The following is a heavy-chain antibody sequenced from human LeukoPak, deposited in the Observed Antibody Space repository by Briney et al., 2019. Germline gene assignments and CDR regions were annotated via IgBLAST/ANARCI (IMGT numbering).Heavy chain of an antibody. J-gene: IGHJ3*02. V-gene: IGHV3-20*04. CDR2: INWNGGST. CDR3: ARVDGSAAGQNAFDI. CDR1: GFTFDDYG. D-gene: IGHD5-24*01. Sequence: PGGSLRLSCAASGFTFDDYGMSWVRQAPGKGLEWVSGINWNGGSTGYADSVKGRFTISRDNAKNSLYLQMNSLRAEDTALYYCARVDGSAAGQNAFDIWGQGTMVTVSS.